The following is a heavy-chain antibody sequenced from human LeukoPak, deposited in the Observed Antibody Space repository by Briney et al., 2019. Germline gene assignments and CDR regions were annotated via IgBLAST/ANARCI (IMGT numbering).Heavy chain of an antibody. D-gene: IGHD3-10*01. CDR1: RGSISNYY. V-gene: IGHV4-59*01. J-gene: IGHJ5*02. CDR3: ARGFGDWGLSWFDP. CDR2: FSYSGST. Sequence: PSETLSLTCTVSRGSISNYYWGWIRQPPGKGLEWIGFFSYSGSTNYNPSLKSRVTISVDTSKNQFSLKLTSVTAADTAVYYCARGFGDWGLSWFDPWGQGTLVTVSS.